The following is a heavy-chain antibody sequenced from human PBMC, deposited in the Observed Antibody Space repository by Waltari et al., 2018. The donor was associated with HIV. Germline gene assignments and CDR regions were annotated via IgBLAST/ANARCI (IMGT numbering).Heavy chain of an antibody. CDR3: ARARRRAARSRYDWFDP. CDR1: GYTFSSSD. CDR2: RNPNMGNT. V-gene: IGHV1-8*01. Sequence: QEQLVQSGAEVKKPGASVKVSCKASGYTFSSSDINWVRQATGQGLEWMGWRNPNMGNTGYAKKVQGRVTMTRNTAISTADMELSSLRSEDTAVYYCARARRRAARSRYDWFDPWGQGTLVTVSS. J-gene: IGHJ5*02. D-gene: IGHD6-6*01.